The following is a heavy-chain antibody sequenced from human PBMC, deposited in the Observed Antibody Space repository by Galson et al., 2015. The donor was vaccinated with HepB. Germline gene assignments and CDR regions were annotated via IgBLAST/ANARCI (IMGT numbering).Heavy chain of an antibody. CDR3: AKDGIMVANNPYHFHY. CDR1: GFSFTRYA. D-gene: IGHD2-15*01. J-gene: IGHJ4*02. CDR2: ITSSGGNS. V-gene: IGHV3-23*01. Sequence: SLRRSCAASGFSFTRYAMTWVRQAPGKGLEWVSSITSSGGNSYYTDSVKGRFTVSRDNSKNTLLLQLNSLRAEDTAMYFCAKDGIMVANNPYHFHYWGQGTLVTVSS.